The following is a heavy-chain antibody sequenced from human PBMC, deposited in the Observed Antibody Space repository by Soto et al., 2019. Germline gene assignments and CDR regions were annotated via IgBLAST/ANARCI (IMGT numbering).Heavy chain of an antibody. V-gene: IGHV3-23*01. J-gene: IGHJ4*02. CDR1: GFTFSSYA. CDR3: AKDSPGTYDSSGYYPFDY. D-gene: IGHD3-22*01. Sequence: GGSLRLSCAASGFTFSSYAMSWVRQAPGKGLEWVSAISGSGGSTYYADSVKGRFTISRDNSKNTLYLQMNSLRAEDTAVYYCAKDSPGTYDSSGYYPFDYWGQGTLVTVSS. CDR2: ISGSGGST.